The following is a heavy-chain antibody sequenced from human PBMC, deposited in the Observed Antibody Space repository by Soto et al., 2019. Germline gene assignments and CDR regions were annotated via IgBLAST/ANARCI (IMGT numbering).Heavy chain of an antibody. CDR3: ARDGEGIAAAGSFDY. V-gene: IGHV3-48*02. Sequence: EVQLVESGVGLVQPGGSLRLSCAASGFTFSSYSMNWVRQAPGKGLEWVSYISSSSSTIYYADSVKGRFTISRDNAKNSLYLQMNSLRDEDTAVYYCARDGEGIAAAGSFDYWGQGTLVTVSS. CDR1: GFTFSSYS. D-gene: IGHD6-13*01. CDR2: ISSSSSTI. J-gene: IGHJ4*02.